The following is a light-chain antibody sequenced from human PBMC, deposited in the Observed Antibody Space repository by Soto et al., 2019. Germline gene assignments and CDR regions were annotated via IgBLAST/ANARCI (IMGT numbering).Light chain of an antibody. CDR3: QQYYSYPLT. J-gene: IGKJ2*01. CDR1: QGISSY. V-gene: IGKV1-8*01. Sequence: AIQMTQSPSSFSASTGDRVTITCRASQGISSYLAWYQQKPGKAPKLLIYAASTLQSGVPSRFSGSGSGTDFTLTISCLQSEDFATYYGQQYYSYPLTFGQGTKLEIK. CDR2: AAS.